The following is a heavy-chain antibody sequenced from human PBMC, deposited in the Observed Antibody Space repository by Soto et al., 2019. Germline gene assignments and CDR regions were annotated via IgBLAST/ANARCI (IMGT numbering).Heavy chain of an antibody. CDR2: IYDNGTT. D-gene: IGHD1-26*01. Sequence: SSETLSLTCTVSGASISIGGYYWSWIRQDPGKGLEWLGYIYDNGTTYYNPSLKSRVSISRDKSKNQFSLKMTSLTAADTAVYYCASGQVGATTWFDPWGQGTKVTVSS. V-gene: IGHV4-31*03. CDR1: GASISIGGYY. CDR3: ASGQVGATTWFDP. J-gene: IGHJ5*02.